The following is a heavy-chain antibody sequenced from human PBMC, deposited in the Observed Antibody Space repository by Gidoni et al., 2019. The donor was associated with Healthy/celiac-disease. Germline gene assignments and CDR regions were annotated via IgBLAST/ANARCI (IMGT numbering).Heavy chain of an antibody. V-gene: IGHV3-30*04. D-gene: IGHD6-19*01. CDR1: GLPFSRYA. Sequence: QVQLVESGGGVVRPGRSLRPSCAASGLPFSRYAMHWVRQAPGKGLEWVAVISYDGSNKYYADSVKCRFTISRDNSKNTLYLQMNSLRAEDTAVYYCARQLGDIAVAGPDDYWGQGTLVTVSS. CDR2: ISYDGSNK. J-gene: IGHJ4*02. CDR3: ARQLGDIAVAGPDDY.